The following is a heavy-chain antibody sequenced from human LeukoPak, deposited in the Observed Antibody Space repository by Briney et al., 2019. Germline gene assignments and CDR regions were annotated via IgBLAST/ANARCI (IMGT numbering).Heavy chain of an antibody. Sequence: PGGSLRLSCAASGFTINTNYMNWVRQAPARGLEWLSVIYPGGVTKYAESVKGRFTVSRDIAKNTVYLEMNDLRAEDTALYYCAREIGYYFDSDDSRLRGRLDVWGKGTSVTVSS. V-gene: IGHV3-53*01. CDR1: GFTINTNY. CDR3: AREIGYYFDSDDSRLRGRLDV. D-gene: IGHD3-22*01. CDR2: IYPGGVT. J-gene: IGHJ6*04.